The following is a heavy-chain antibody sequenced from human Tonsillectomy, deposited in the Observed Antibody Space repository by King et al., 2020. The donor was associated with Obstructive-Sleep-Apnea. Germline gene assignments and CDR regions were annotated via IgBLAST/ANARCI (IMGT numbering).Heavy chain of an antibody. CDR1: GGSINDHY. V-gene: IGHV4-59*11. D-gene: IGHD2-15*01. J-gene: IGHJ6*02. Sequence: VQLQESGPRLVKPSETLSLICSVSGGSINDHYWSWIRQPPGKGLEWIGYIYYSGSTDYNPSLKNRVTISVDTPKNQFSLTLSSVNATDAAVYFCARVRAATNYYGMDVWGQGTTVTVSS. CDR2: IYYSGST. CDR3: ARVRAATNYYGMDV.